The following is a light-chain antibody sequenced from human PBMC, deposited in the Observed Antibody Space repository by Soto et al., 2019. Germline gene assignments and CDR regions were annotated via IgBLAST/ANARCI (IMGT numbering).Light chain of an antibody. Sequence: EIVMTQSPATLSVSPGERATLSCRASQSVSSNLAWYQQKPGQAPRLLIYGASTRATGIPARFSGSGSGTEFTLTISSLEPEDFAVYYCQQRSNWPSTFVQGTRLEIK. CDR1: QSVSSN. CDR2: GAS. J-gene: IGKJ5*01. V-gene: IGKV3-15*01. CDR3: QQRSNWPST.